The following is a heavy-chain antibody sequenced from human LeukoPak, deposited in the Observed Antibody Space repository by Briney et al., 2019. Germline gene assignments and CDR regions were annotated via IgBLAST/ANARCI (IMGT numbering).Heavy chain of an antibody. Sequence: GASVKVSCKASGYTFTGYYMHWVRQAPGQGLEWMGWINPNSGGTNYAQKFQGRVTMTRDTSISTAYMELSRLRSDDTAVYYCAREGLMGATTGFDYWGQGTLVTVSS. CDR2: INPNSGGT. J-gene: IGHJ4*02. CDR3: AREGLMGATTGFDY. CDR1: GYTFTGYY. V-gene: IGHV1-2*02. D-gene: IGHD1-26*01.